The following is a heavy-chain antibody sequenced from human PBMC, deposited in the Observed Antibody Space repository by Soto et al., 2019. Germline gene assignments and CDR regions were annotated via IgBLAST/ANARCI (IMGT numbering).Heavy chain of an antibody. CDR3: ARGGEVYYFDY. CDR2: IYYSGIT. V-gene: IGHV4-59*01. D-gene: IGHD4-17*01. Sequence: SETLSLTCTVSGGSITSYYWSWIRQPPGKGLEWIGYIYYSGITDYNPSLKSRVTISVDTSKSQFSLKLSSVTAADTAVYYCARGGEVYYFDYWGQGTLVTVSS. CDR1: GGSITSYY. J-gene: IGHJ4*02.